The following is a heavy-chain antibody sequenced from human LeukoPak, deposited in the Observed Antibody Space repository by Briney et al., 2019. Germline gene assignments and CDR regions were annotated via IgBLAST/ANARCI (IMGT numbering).Heavy chain of an antibody. CDR2: IYYIRII. CDR3: SVVPAAISAYYYYYYIDV. Sequence: SETLSLTCTVSGGSISSSRYYWGWLRQPPGKGLEWIGSIYYIRIIYSIPSLNSRVTISVATSKNQFSLKLSSVTAADTAVYYCSVVPAAISAYYYYYYIDVWGKGTTVTVSS. CDR1: GGSISSSRYY. J-gene: IGHJ6*03. V-gene: IGHV4-39*07. D-gene: IGHD2-2*02.